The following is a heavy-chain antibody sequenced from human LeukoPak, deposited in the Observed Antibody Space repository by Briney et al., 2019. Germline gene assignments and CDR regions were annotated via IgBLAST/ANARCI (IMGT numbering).Heavy chain of an antibody. CDR1: GGSVSNYY. CDR3: AREIANCINGVCPPAGNFDY. Sequence: SETLSLTCTVSGGSVSNYYWSWIRQPAGKGLEWIGRIYSSGSTNYKPSLKSRVTISVDKSKNQFSLKLSSVTAADTAVHYCAREIANCINGVCPPAGNFDYWGQGTLVTVSS. V-gene: IGHV4-4*07. CDR2: IYSSGST. D-gene: IGHD2-8*01. J-gene: IGHJ4*02.